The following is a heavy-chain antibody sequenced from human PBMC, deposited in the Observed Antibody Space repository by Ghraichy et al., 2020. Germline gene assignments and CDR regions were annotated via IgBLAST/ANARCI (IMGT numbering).Heavy chain of an antibody. CDR1: GGSFSGYY. CDR3: ARGYGYGSGSYPYYFDY. J-gene: IGHJ4*02. D-gene: IGHD3-10*01. V-gene: IGHV4-34*01. Sequence: SETLSLTCAVYGGSFSGYYWSWIRQPPGKGLEWIGEINHSGSTNYNPSLKSRVTISVDTSKNQFSLKLSSVTAADTAVYYCARGYGYGSGSYPYYFDYWGQGTLVTVSS. CDR2: INHSGST.